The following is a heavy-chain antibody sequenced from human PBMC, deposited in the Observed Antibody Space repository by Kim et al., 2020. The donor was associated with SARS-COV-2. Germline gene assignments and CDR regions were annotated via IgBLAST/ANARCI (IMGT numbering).Heavy chain of an antibody. V-gene: IGHV1-8*01. CDR1: GYTFTSYD. Sequence: ASVKVSCKASGYTFTSYDINWVRQATGQGLEWMGWMNPNSGNTGYAQKFQGRVTMTRNTSISTAYMELSSLRSEHTAVYYCARASRTIFGVVNWFDPWGQGTLVTVSS. D-gene: IGHD3-3*01. CDR3: ARASRTIFGVVNWFDP. J-gene: IGHJ5*02. CDR2: MNPNSGNT.